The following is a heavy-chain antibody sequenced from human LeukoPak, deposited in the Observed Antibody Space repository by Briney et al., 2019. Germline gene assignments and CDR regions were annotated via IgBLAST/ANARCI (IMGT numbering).Heavy chain of an antibody. D-gene: IGHD5-18*01. CDR1: GFTVSNNY. Sequence: PGGSLRLSCAASGFTVSNNYMSWVRQAPGKGLEWVSVVYSGGSTYSADSVKGRFTISRDNSKNTLYLQMNSLRAEDSAVYYCARGRYSYGFALDCWGQGTLVTVSS. J-gene: IGHJ4*02. V-gene: IGHV3-66*02. CDR2: VYSGGST. CDR3: ARGRYSYGFALDC.